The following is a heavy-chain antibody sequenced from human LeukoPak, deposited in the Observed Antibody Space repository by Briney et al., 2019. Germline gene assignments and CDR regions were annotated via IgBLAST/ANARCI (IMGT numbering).Heavy chain of an antibody. J-gene: IGHJ4*02. CDR3: ARDIRS. CDR1: GYSISSGYY. Sequence: NTSETLSLTCTVSGYSISSGYYWGWIRQPPGKGLEWIGSIYHSGSTNYNPSLKSRVTISVDKSRNQFSLKLSSVTAADTAVYYCARDIRSWGQGTLVTVSS. V-gene: IGHV4-38-2*02. CDR2: IYHSGST.